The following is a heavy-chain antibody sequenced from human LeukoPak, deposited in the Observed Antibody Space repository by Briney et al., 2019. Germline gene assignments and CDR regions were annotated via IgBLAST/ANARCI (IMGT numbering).Heavy chain of an antibody. J-gene: IGHJ4*02. V-gene: IGHV3-23*01. CDR3: AKDRGIAGAEYFDY. CDR1: GFTFSSYA. CDR2: ISDSGGST. D-gene: IGHD1-26*01. Sequence: PGGSLRLSCAASGFTFSSYAMSWVRQAPGKGLEWVSTISDSGGSTYSADSVKGRSTVSRDNSKNTVYLQMNSLRAGDTAVYYCAKDRGIAGAEYFDYWGQGTLVTVSS.